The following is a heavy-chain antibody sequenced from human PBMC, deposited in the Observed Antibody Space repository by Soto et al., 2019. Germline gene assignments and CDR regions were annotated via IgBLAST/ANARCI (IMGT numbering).Heavy chain of an antibody. Sequence: ASVKVSCKASGYTFSSYAIHWVRQAPGQGLEWMGWIHAGNGNTKYSQSFQGRVTISRDTSATTAYIELNSLRSEDTAVYYCARGVAFLDYWGRGTLVTVSS. CDR3: ARGVAFLDY. V-gene: IGHV1-3*01. CDR1: GYTFSSYA. J-gene: IGHJ4*02. D-gene: IGHD2-15*01. CDR2: IHAGNGNT.